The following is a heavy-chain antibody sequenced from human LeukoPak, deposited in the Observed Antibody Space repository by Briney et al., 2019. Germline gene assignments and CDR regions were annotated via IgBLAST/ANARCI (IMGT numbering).Heavy chain of an antibody. CDR3: AKAGGVVVAAIGYFDY. CDR1: GFTFDDYA. CDR2: ISWNSGSI. Sequence: PGRSLRLSCAASGFTFDDYAMHWVRQAPGKGLEWVSGISWNSGSIGYADSVKGRFTTSRDNAKNSLYLQMNSLRAEDTALYYCAKAGGVVVAAIGYFDYWGQGTLVTVSS. V-gene: IGHV3-9*01. D-gene: IGHD2-15*01. J-gene: IGHJ4*02.